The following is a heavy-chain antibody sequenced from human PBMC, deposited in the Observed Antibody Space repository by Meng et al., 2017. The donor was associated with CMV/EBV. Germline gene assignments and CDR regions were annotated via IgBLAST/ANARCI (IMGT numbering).Heavy chain of an antibody. D-gene: IGHD4-23*01. CDR3: ARARLTMVVTPY. Sequence: SCKASGYTFTSYYMHWVRPDPGQWLEWMGWINPNSGGTNYAQKFQGRVTMTRDTSISTAYMELSRLRSDDTAVYYCARARLTMVVTPYWGQGTLVTVSS. CDR1: GYTFTSYY. CDR2: INPNSGGT. J-gene: IGHJ4*02. V-gene: IGHV1-2*02.